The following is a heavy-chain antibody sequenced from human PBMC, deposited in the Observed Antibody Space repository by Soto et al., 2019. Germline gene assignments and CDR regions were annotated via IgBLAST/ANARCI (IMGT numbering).Heavy chain of an antibody. CDR3: AGMTHRSGYSYGYDF. CDR2: VFYSGST. D-gene: IGHD5-18*01. V-gene: IGHV4-39*01. J-gene: IGHJ4*02. CDR1: GGSISSSSYY. Sequence: PSETLSLTCTVSGGSISSSSYYWGWIRQPPGKGLEWIGNVFYSGSTYYKSSLKSRVTISVDTSKNQFSLKLSSVTAADTAVYYCAGMTHRSGYSYGYDFWGQGTLVTVSS.